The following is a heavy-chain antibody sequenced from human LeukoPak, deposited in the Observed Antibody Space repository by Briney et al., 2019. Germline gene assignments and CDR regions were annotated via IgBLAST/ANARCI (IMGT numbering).Heavy chain of an antibody. V-gene: IGHV1-2*02. Sequence: ASVKVSCKASGYTFTGYYMHWVRQAPGQGLEWMGWINPNSGSTNYAQKFQGRVTMTRDTSISTAYMELSRLRSDDTAVYYCARVDVGIAEVLVTGPYYYYYYGMDVWGQGTTVTVSS. D-gene: IGHD6-13*01. CDR1: GYTFTGYY. J-gene: IGHJ6*02. CDR2: INPNSGST. CDR3: ARVDVGIAEVLVTGPYYYYYYGMDV.